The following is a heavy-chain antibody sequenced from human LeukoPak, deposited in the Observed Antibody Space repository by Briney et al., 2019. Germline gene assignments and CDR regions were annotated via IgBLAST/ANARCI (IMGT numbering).Heavy chain of an antibody. CDR1: GGSFSGYY. J-gene: IGHJ3*02. CDR2: IVHSGNT. CDR3: ARFGSSTWYKGAFDI. D-gene: IGHD6-13*01. V-gene: IGHV4-34*12. Sequence: KASETLSLTCAVYGGSFSGYYWSWIRQPPGKGLEWIGEIVHSGNTKYNPSLKSRVTISVDTSKNQFSLNLTSVTAADTAVYYCARFGSSTWYKGAFDIWGQGTMVTAAS.